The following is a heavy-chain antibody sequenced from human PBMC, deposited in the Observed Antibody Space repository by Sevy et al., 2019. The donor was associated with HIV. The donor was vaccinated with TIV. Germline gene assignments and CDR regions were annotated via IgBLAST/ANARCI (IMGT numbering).Heavy chain of an antibody. CDR3: TRWKGAKSIFDN. V-gene: IGHV3-49*04. CDR1: GFTFGDYC. D-gene: IGHD1-1*01. J-gene: IGHJ4*02. Sequence: GGSLRLSCTASGFTFGDYCMSWVRQAPGKGLEWVAFLKSKAYGGTVDHSASVKGRFTIVRDNSKSIAYLQMNDLNTGETGVYYCTRWKGAKSIFDNWGQGALVTVSS. CDR2: LKSKAYGGTV.